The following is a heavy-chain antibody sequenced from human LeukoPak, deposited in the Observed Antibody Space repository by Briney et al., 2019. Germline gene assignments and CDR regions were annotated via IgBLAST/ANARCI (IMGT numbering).Heavy chain of an antibody. CDR2: ISGSGGDT. Sequence: GGSLRLSCAASGFSFSSHVMHWVRQAPGKGLEWVSGISGSGGDTYHADSVKGRFTISRDNSKNMLNLQMNSLRVEDTALYYCAKDQNYESSGYYGGFDRWGQGTLVTVSS. CDR3: AKDQNYESSGYYGGFDR. J-gene: IGHJ4*02. CDR1: GFSFSSHV. D-gene: IGHD3-22*01. V-gene: IGHV3-23*01.